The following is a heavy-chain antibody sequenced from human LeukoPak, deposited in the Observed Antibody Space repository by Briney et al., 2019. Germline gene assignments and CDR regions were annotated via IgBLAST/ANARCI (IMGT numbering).Heavy chain of an antibody. CDR2: INPSGGST. Sequence: ASVKVSCKAFGYTFISYYMNWVRQAPGQGLEWMGIINPSGGSTSHAQKFQGRVTMTRDTSTSTVYMELSSLRSEDTAVYYCARGGYSYGKIIDYWGQGTLVTVSS. J-gene: IGHJ4*02. D-gene: IGHD5-18*01. CDR1: GYTFISYY. V-gene: IGHV1-46*01. CDR3: ARGGYSYGKIIDY.